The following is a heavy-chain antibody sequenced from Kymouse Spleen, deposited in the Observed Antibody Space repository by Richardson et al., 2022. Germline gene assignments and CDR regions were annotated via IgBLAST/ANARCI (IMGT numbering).Heavy chain of an antibody. CDR1: GGSFSGYY. Sequence: QVQLQQWGAGLLKPSETLSLTCAVYGGSFSGYYWSWIRQPPGKGLEWIGEINHSGSTNYNPSLKSRVTISVDTSKNQFSLKLSSVTAADTAVYYCARMDIVVVPAALLFDYWGQGTLVTVSS. D-gene: IGHD2-2*02. CDR3: ARMDIVVVPAALLFDY. J-gene: IGHJ4*02. V-gene: IGHV4-34*01. CDR2: INHSGST.